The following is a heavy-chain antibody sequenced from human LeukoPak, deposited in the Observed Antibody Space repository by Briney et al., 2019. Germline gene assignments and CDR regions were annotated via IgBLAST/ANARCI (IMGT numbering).Heavy chain of an antibody. CDR2: IYYSGST. D-gene: IGHD3-16*02. V-gene: IGHV4-59*01. CDR3: AWDFAPALGYEYVWGSYRQEGALDI. Sequence: SETLSLTCTVSGGSISSYYWSWIRQPPGKGLEWIGYIYYSGSTNYNPSLKSRVTISVDTSKNQFSLKLSSVTAADTAVYYCAWDFAPALGYEYVWGSYRQEGALDIWGQGKVVTVSS. CDR1: GGSISSYY. J-gene: IGHJ3*02.